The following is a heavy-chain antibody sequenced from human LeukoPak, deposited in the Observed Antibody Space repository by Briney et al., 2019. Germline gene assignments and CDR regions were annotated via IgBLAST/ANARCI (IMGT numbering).Heavy chain of an antibody. Sequence: GGSLRLSCAASGFIFGSYAMSWVRQAPGKGLEWVSSINVNGGSTYYADSGKGRFTISRDNPKNTMYLQMSSLRAEDTAIYYCAKGWMFGDLINSWGQGTLVTVSS. V-gene: IGHV3-23*01. D-gene: IGHD3-10*02. J-gene: IGHJ4*02. CDR2: INVNGGST. CDR1: GFIFGSYA. CDR3: AKGWMFGDLINS.